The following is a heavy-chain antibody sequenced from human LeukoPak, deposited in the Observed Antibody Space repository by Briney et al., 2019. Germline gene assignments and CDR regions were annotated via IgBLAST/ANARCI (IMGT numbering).Heavy chain of an antibody. CDR3: ARAPKVLLWFGELGTIDYMDV. D-gene: IGHD3-10*01. CDR2: ISAYNGNT. CDR1: GYTCTSYG. Sequence: ASVKVSCKACGYTCTSYGISWVRQATGQGLEWMGWISAYNGNTNYEQKFQGRVTMTTDTSTSTAYMELRSPRPDDTAVYDCARAPKVLLWFGELGTIDYMDVWGQGTTVTVSS. V-gene: IGHV1-18*01. J-gene: IGHJ6*02.